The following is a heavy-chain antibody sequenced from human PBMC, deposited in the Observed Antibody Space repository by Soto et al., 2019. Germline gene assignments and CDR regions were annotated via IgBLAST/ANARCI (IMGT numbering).Heavy chain of an antibody. CDR1: GFTLNTYS. CDR2: VSFDGVNE. V-gene: IGHV3-30-3*01. J-gene: IGHJ4*02. Sequence: PGGSLRLSCSVSGFTLNTYSMHWVRQSPGQGLEWVAVVSFDGVNEHYRDSVKGRFTISRDIAKNMLYLQMTSLRLEDTALYYCARDPDLIEAAGNYFDYWGQGTLVTVSS. D-gene: IGHD6-13*01. CDR3: ARDPDLIEAAGNYFDY.